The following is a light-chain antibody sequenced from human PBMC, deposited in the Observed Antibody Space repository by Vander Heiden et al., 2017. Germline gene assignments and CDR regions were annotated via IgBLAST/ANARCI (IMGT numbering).Light chain of an antibody. CDR3: MQALQTLLT. CDR1: QSLLHSNGYNY. Sequence: DMVMSQSPLSLPVTPGEPAAISCRSSQSLLHSNGYNYLDWYLQKPGQSPQLLIYLGSNRASGVPDRFRGSGSGTDFTLKISRVEAEDVGVYYCMQALQTLLTFGGGTKVEIK. V-gene: IGKV2-28*01. CDR2: LGS. J-gene: IGKJ4*01.